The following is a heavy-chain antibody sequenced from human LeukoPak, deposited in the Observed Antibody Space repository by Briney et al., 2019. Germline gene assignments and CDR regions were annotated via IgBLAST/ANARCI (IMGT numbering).Heavy chain of an antibody. CDR2: ISGSGGST. CDR3: AKDIPAYDSSGYYRNY. CDR1: GFTFSSYA. J-gene: IGHJ4*02. V-gene: IGHV3-23*01. Sequence: GGSLRLSCAASGFTFSSYAMSWVRQAPGKGLEWVSAISGSGGSTYYADSVKGRFTISRDNSKNTLYLQMNSLRAEDTAVYYCAKDIPAYDSSGYYRNYWGQGTLVTVSS. D-gene: IGHD3-22*01.